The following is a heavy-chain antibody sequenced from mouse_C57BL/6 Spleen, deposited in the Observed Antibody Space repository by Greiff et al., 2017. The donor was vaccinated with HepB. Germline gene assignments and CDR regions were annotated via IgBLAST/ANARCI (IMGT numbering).Heavy chain of an antibody. CDR1: GFHIKHTY. D-gene: IGHD1-1*01. CDR3: ARCGRRGWYFDV. J-gene: IGHJ1*03. Sequence: VQLQQSVAELVRPGASVKLSFTASGFHIKHTYMHWVKQRPEQGLEWIGRIDPATGNTKYAPKFQGKATITADTSSNTAYLQLSSRTSEDTASDYCARCGRRGWYFDVWGTGTTVTVSS. V-gene: IGHV14-3*01. CDR2: IDPATGNT.